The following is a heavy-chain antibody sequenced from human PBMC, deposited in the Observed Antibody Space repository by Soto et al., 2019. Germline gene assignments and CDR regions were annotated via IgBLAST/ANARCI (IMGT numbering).Heavy chain of an antibody. Sequence: QVQLQESGPGLVKPSQTLSLTCTVSGGSITSSGYYWSWIRQHPGEGLEWIGLTSNSGSTSYNPSLKSRVTISVDTSSNQFSLNLKSVTAADTAVYYCARGGGSTKVDYWGQGTLVTVS. V-gene: IGHV4-31*03. D-gene: IGHD2-2*01. CDR2: TSNSGST. CDR3: ARGGGSTKVDY. J-gene: IGHJ4*02. CDR1: GGSITSSGYY.